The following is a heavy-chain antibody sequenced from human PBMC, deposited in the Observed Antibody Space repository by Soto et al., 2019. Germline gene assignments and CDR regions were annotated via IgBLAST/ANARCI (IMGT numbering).Heavy chain of an antibody. CDR3: ARVLYYGSGSYSPYGMDV. Sequence: QVQLVQSGAEVKKPGSSVKVSCKTSGVSFNNNGIGWVRQAPGHGLEWMGGVSPPFRTSNYARKFQGRISITADAATVTVSMELSSLTSEDTAQYYCARVLYYGSGSYSPYGMDVWGQGTTVTVSS. CDR2: VSPPFRTS. CDR1: GVSFNNNG. J-gene: IGHJ6*02. V-gene: IGHV1-69*19. D-gene: IGHD3-10*01.